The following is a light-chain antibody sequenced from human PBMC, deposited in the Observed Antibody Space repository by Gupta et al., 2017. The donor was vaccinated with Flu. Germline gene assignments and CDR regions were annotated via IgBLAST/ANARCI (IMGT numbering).Light chain of an antibody. Sequence: TLSLSPGERATLSCRASQSVSSYLAWYQQKPGQAPRLLIYDASNRATGIPARFSGSGSGTDFTLTISSLEPEDFAVYYCQQRSNWPPIFTFGPGTKVDIK. CDR2: DAS. CDR1: QSVSSY. J-gene: IGKJ3*01. CDR3: QQRSNWPPIFT. V-gene: IGKV3-11*01.